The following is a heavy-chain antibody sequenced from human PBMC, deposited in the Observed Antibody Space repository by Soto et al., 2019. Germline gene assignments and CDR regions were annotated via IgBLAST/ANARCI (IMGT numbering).Heavy chain of an antibody. CDR1: NGSIGGFY. CDR2: IYFSGST. D-gene: IGHD3-10*01. V-gene: IGHV4-59*01. Sequence: PSETLSLTCSISNGSIGGFYWNWIRQSPEKGLEWIGQIYFSGSTIYSPSFQSRVTLSVDSSKSQVALRLTSVTAADTAVYFCERDSGLSIYNWFDTWGQGILVTVSS. J-gene: IGHJ5*02. CDR3: ERDSGLSIYNWFDT.